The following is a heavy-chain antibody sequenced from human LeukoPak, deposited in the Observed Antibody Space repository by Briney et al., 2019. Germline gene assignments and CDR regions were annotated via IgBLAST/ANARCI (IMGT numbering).Heavy chain of an antibody. CDR1: GFTLSDYS. J-gene: IGHJ4*02. CDR3: ARDPYSSSWYGNY. Sequence: GGSLRLPCAASGFTLSDYSLNWVRQAPGKGLEWVSYISSSGGSIYYADSVKGRFTIPRDNAKNSLYLQMSSLRAEDTAVYYCARDPYSSSWYGNYWGQGTLVTVSS. V-gene: IGHV3-48*01. CDR2: ISSSGGSI. D-gene: IGHD6-13*01.